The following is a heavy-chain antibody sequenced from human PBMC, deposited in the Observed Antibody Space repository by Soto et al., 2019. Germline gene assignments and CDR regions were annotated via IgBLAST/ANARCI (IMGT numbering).Heavy chain of an antibody. J-gene: IGHJ4*02. D-gene: IGHD2-21*02. Sequence: KPGGSLRLSCAASGFTFSSYSMNWVRQAPGKGLEWVSSISSSSSYIYYADSVKGRFTISRDNAKNSLYLQMNSLRAEDTAVYYCARDFSAYCGGDCAALFDYWGQGTLVTVSS. CDR1: GFTFSSYS. V-gene: IGHV3-21*01. CDR3: ARDFSAYCGGDCAALFDY. CDR2: ISSSSSYI.